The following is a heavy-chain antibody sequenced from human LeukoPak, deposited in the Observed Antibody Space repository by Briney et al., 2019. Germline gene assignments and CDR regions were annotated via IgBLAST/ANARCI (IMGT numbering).Heavy chain of an antibody. CDR1: GFTFSTYS. Sequence: GGSLRLSCEASGFTFSTYSMNWVRQAPGRGVEWVSCISFSSSFLDYADSVQGRFTVSRDNAKNSLYLQMNSLRAEDTAVYHCAREVSAEWGQGTLATVSS. D-gene: IGHD5/OR15-5a*01. CDR2: ISFSSSFL. CDR3: AREVSAE. V-gene: IGHV3-21*01. J-gene: IGHJ4*02.